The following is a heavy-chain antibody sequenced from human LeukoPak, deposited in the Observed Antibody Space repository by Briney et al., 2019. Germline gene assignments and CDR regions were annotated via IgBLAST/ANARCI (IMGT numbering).Heavy chain of an antibody. CDR2: IYTTGST. Sequence: SETLSLTCSVSGDSNGYYFWTWLRQPAGNDLEWIGRIYTTGSTNYNPSLKGRVTISEDKAKNQFSLQLTSVTAADTAVYYCAREVRIWKQSMYRYYMDVWGKGTTVIVSS. J-gene: IGHJ6*03. V-gene: IGHV4-4*07. D-gene: IGHD3-10*01. CDR1: GDSNGYYF. CDR3: AREVRIWKQSMYRYYMDV.